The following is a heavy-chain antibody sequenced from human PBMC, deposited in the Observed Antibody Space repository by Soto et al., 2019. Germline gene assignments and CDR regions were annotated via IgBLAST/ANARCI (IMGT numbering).Heavy chain of an antibody. J-gene: IGHJ4*02. V-gene: IGHV4-59*08. Sequence: QVQLQESGPGLVKPSETLSLTCTVSGGSISSYYWTWIRQPPGTGLEWIGFIYNSGSTNYNPSLRSRVTIAVDTSKNQCSLKLRSVTAADTAVYYCASMGYHYGSGSYPLDYWGQGTLVTVSS. CDR2: IYNSGST. CDR1: GGSISSYY. CDR3: ASMGYHYGSGSYPLDY. D-gene: IGHD3-10*01.